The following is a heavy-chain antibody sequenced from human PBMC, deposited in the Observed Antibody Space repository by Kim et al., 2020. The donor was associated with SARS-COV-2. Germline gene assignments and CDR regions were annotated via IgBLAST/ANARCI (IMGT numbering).Heavy chain of an antibody. CDR1: GFTFSGYA. V-gene: IGHV3-30-3*01. CDR2: ISYDGSNK. Sequence: GGSLRLSCAASGFTFSGYAMHWVRQAPGKGLEWVAVISYDGSNKYYADSVKGRVTISRDNSKNTLYLQMNSLRAENTAVYYCARDGGSGWYGYYYYYGM. CDR3: ARDGGSGWYGYYYYYGM. D-gene: IGHD6-13*01. J-gene: IGHJ6*01.